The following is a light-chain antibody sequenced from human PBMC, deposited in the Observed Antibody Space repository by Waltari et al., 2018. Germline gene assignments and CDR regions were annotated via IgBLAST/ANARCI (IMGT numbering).Light chain of an antibody. CDR1: QGVGKY. Sequence: VLTPSPGPLPLSPGERATLPCRASQGVGKYLAWYQQRPGQAPRLLLYHASIRATGIPDRFSGSGSGTDFSLTISRLEPEDFAVYYCQKYDFLPATFGQGTTVEIK. CDR2: HAS. J-gene: IGKJ1*01. V-gene: IGKV3-20*01. CDR3: QKYDFLPAT.